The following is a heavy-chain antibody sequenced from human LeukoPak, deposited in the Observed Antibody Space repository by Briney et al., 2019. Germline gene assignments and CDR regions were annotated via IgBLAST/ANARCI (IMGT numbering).Heavy chain of an antibody. CDR3: ARESYCSSTSCSTHADYYYYYMDV. CDR2: IKQDGSEK. CDR1: GFTFSSYW. D-gene: IGHD2-2*01. J-gene: IGHJ6*03. Sequence: GGSLRLSCAASGFTFSSYWMSWVRQAPGKGLEWVANIKQDGSEKYYVDSVEGRFTISRDNAKNSLYLQMNSLRAEDTAVYYCARESYCSSTSCSTHADYYYYYMDVWGKGTTVTVSS. V-gene: IGHV3-7*01.